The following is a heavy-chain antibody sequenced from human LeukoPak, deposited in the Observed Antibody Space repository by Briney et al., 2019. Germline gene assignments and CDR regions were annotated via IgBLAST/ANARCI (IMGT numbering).Heavy chain of an antibody. V-gene: IGHV3-23*01. J-gene: IGHJ4*02. Sequence: GGSLRLSCAASGFTFSSYAMSWVRQAPGKGLEWVSAISGSGGSTYYADSVKGRFTISRDNAKNTLYLQMNSLRAEDTAVYYCARVFNVLRYFSYWGQGTLVTVSS. D-gene: IGHD3-9*01. CDR2: ISGSGGST. CDR3: ARVFNVLRYFSY. CDR1: GFTFSSYA.